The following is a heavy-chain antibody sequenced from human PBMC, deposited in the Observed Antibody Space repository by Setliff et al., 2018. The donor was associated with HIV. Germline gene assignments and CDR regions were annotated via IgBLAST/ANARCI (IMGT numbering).Heavy chain of an antibody. D-gene: IGHD3-3*02. CDR3: AHKPPVLAPGANWFDS. CDR1: GFTFSRHD. J-gene: IGHJ5*01. V-gene: IGHV3-23*01. Sequence: PGGSLRLSCAASGFTFSRHDMTWVRQAPGKGLEWVSSIKPSGDITYYADSVKGRFTISRDNSKNTLYLQMNSLRAEDTATYYCAHKPPVLAPGANWFDSWGQGTLVTVSS. CDR2: IKPSGDIT.